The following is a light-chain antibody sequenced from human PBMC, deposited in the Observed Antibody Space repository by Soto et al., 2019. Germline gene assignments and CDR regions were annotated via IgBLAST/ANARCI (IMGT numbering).Light chain of an antibody. V-gene: IGKV1-8*01. CDR3: QQRSNWPIT. CDR2: AAS. CDR1: QGISSY. Sequence: AILMTQSPSSLSASPGDRVTITCRASQGISSYLAWYQQKPGKAPKLLIYAASTLQSGVPSRFSGSGSGTDFTLTISCLQSEDFAVYYCQQRSNWPITFGQGTRLEVK. J-gene: IGKJ5*01.